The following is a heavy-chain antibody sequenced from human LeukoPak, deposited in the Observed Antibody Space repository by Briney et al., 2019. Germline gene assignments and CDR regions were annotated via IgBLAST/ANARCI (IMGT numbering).Heavy chain of an antibody. CDR2: IYYSGST. V-gene: IGHV4-59*08. CDR1: GGSISSYY. CDR3: ASTLGYCSGGSCSSGPYYYYGMDV. D-gene: IGHD2-15*01. Sequence: SETLSLTCTVSGGSISSYYWSWIRQPPGKGLEWIGYIYYSGSTNYNPSLKSRVTISVDTSKNQFSLKLSSVTAADTAVYYCASTLGYCSGGSCSSGPYYYYGMDVWGQGTTVTVSS. J-gene: IGHJ6*02.